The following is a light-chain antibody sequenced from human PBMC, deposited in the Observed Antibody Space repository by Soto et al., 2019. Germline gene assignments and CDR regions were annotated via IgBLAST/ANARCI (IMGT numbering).Light chain of an antibody. J-gene: IGLJ1*01. CDR2: EVS. CDR3: FSYTSSGTYV. V-gene: IGLV2-14*01. Sequence: QSVLTQPASVAGSPGQSITSSRTGTKRGVGNYKYVSCYQQPTGKAPKPMIYEVSNRHSGVSNRFSGSKSANTASLTISGLPAEDETDYYCFSYTSSGTYVFGTGTKVTVL. CDR1: KRGVGNYKY.